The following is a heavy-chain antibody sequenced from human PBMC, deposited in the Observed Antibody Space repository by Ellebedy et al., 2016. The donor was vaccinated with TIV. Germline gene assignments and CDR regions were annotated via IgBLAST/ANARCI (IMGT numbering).Heavy chain of an antibody. CDR3: ARGGGCSGGTCYYPDC. J-gene: IGHJ4*02. Sequence: GRFTISRDNAKNSLYLQMNSLRAEDTAVYFCARGGGCSGGTCYYPDCWGQGTLVTVSS. V-gene: IGHV3-21*03. D-gene: IGHD2-8*02.